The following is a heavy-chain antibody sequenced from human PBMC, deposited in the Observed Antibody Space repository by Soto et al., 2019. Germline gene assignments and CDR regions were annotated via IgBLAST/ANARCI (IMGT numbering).Heavy chain of an antibody. J-gene: IGHJ5*02. CDR3: ARHLPESWFDP. V-gene: IGHV4-59*08. CDR1: GGSISSYY. Sequence: SETLSLTCTVSGGSISSYYWSWIRQPPGKGLEWIGYIYYSGSTNYNPSLKSRVTISVDTSKNQFSLKLSSVTAADTAVYYCARHLPESWFDPWGQGTLVTVSS. CDR2: IYYSGST.